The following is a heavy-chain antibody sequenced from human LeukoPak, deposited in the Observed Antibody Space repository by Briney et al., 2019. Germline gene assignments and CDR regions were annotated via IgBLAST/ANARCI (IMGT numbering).Heavy chain of an antibody. CDR1: GYSISSGYY. V-gene: IGHV4-38-2*02. Sequence: SETLSLTCTVSGYSISSGYYWGWIRQPPGKGLEWIGSIYHGRNTYYNPSLKNRLTLSIDTSKNQFSLKLSSVTAADTAVYYCARRNIVGAPFDYWGQGTLVTVSS. CDR3: ARRNIVGAPFDY. D-gene: IGHD1-26*01. J-gene: IGHJ4*02. CDR2: IYHGRNT.